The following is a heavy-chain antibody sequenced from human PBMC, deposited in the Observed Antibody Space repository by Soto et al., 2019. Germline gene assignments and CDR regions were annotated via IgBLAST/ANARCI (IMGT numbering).Heavy chain of an antibody. V-gene: IGHV1-24*01. CDR3: ATLDVLGYCSGGSCYTGF. J-gene: IGHJ1*01. D-gene: IGHD2-15*01. CDR2: FDPKDGET. CDR1: GYTLTELS. Sequence: ASVKVSCKVSGYTLTELSMHWVRQAPGKGLEWMGGFDPKDGETIYAQKFQGRVTMTEDTSTDTAHMELSSLRSEDTAVYYCATLDVLGYCSGGSCYTGFWGQGTSVTVSS.